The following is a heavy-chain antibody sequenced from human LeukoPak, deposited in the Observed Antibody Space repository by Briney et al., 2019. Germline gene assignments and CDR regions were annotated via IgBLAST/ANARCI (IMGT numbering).Heavy chain of an antibody. D-gene: IGHD1-7*01. CDR3: AKGLGTNKGCYYFDY. Sequence: PGGSLRLSCAASGFTFSSYWMHWVRQAPGKGLVWVSRINSDGSSTSYADSVKGRFTISRDNAKNTLYLQMNSLRAEHTAVYYCAKGLGTNKGCYYFDYWGQGTPVTVSS. J-gene: IGHJ4*02. CDR1: GFTFSSYW. V-gene: IGHV3-74*01. CDR2: INSDGSST.